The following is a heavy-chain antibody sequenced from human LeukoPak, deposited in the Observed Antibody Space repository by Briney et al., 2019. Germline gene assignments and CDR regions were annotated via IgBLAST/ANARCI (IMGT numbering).Heavy chain of an antibody. CDR3: ARTPLYSSSSNWFDP. Sequence: SETLSLTCTVSGGSMSSYYWSWIRQPPGKGLEWIGYIYYSGSTNYNPSLKSRVTISVDTSKNQFSLKLSSVTAADTAVYYCARTPLYSSSSNWFDPWGQGTLVTVSS. CDR2: IYYSGST. V-gene: IGHV4-59*01. D-gene: IGHD6-6*01. J-gene: IGHJ5*02. CDR1: GGSMSSYY.